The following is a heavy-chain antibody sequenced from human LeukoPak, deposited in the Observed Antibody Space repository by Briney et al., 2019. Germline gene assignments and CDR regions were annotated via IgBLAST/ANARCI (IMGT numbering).Heavy chain of an antibody. CDR1: GGSISSYY. CDR3: ARASYYDILTGYYDQYYFDY. Sequence: PSETLSLTCTVSGGSISSYYWSWIRQPAGKGLEWIGRIYTSGSTNYNPSLKSRVTMSVDTSKNQFSLKLSSVTAADTAVYYCARASYYDILTGYYDQYYFDYWGQGTLVTVSS. D-gene: IGHD3-9*01. J-gene: IGHJ4*02. CDR2: IYTSGST. V-gene: IGHV4-4*07.